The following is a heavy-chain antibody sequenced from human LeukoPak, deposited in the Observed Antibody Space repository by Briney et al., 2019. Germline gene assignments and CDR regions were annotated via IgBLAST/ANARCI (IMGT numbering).Heavy chain of an antibody. CDR3: ARDRKKFWSGRKIDAFDI. J-gene: IGHJ3*02. CDR2: VDQDGSEE. CDR1: GFTFSSYL. D-gene: IGHD3-3*01. Sequence: PGGPLRLSCAASGFTFSSYLMSWVRQVPGKGLEWVANVDQDGSEEYYVDSVKGRFTISRDNAKNSLYLQMNSLRAEDTAVYYCARDRKKFWSGRKIDAFDIWGQGTMVTVSS. V-gene: IGHV3-7*03.